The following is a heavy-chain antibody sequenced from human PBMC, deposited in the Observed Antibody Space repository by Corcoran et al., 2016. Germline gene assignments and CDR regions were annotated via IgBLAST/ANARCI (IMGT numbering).Heavy chain of an antibody. Sequence: QVQLVQSGAEVKKPGASVKVSCKASGYTFTSYGISWVRQAPGQGLEWMGWISAYNGNTNYAPKLQGRVTMTTDTSTSTAYMELRSLRSDDTAVYYCARDPFGYRSGLYYYYGMDVWGQGTTVTVSS. CDR1: GYTFTSYG. CDR2: ISAYNGNT. CDR3: ARDPFGYRSGLYYYYGMDV. J-gene: IGHJ6*02. V-gene: IGHV1-18*01. D-gene: IGHD3-3*01.